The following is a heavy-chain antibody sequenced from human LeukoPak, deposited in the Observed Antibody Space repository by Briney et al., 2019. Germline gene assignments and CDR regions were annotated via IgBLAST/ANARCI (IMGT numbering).Heavy chain of an antibody. CDR1: GYSFTSYW. J-gene: IGHJ4*02. CDR2: IYPGDSDT. V-gene: IGHV5-51*01. CDR3: ARLVGYCSGGSCYTDY. D-gene: IGHD2-15*01. Sequence: GESLKISCQGSGYSFTSYWIGWVRQMPGKGLEWMGIIYPGDSDTRYSPSFQGQVTISADKSISTAYLQWSSLKASDTAMYYCARLVGYCSGGSCYTDYWGQGTLVTVSS.